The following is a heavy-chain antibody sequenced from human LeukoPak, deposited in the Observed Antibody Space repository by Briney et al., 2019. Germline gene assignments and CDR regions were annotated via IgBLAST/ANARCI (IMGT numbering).Heavy chain of an antibody. CDR3: WRGDGYNPFDY. CDR2: ISAYNGNT. D-gene: IGHD5-24*01. CDR1: ASTVTING. V-gene: IGHV1-18*01. J-gene: IGHJ4*02. Sequence: ASVTVSFTSSASTVTINGISWVRHAPGQGLEWMGWISAYNGNTNYAQKLQGRVTMTTDTSTSTAYMELRSLRSDDTAVYYAWRGDGYNPFDYWGQGTLVTVSS.